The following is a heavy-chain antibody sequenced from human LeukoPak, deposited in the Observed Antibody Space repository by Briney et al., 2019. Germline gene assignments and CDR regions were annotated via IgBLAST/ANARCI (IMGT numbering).Heavy chain of an antibody. J-gene: IGHJ4*02. Sequence: PGGSLRLSCAASGFTFSSYGMHWVRQAPGKGLEWVAVIWYDGSNKYYADSVKGRFTISRDNSKNTLYLQMNSLRAEDTAVYYCAKAAQSGLRYYGSGSYEDYWGQGTLVTVSS. V-gene: IGHV3-33*06. D-gene: IGHD3-10*01. CDR2: IWYDGSNK. CDR3: AKAAQSGLRYYGSGSYEDY. CDR1: GFTFSSYG.